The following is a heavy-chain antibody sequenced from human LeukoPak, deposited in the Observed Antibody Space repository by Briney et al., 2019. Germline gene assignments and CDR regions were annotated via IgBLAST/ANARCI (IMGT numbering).Heavy chain of an antibody. CDR2: IRYDGSNK. D-gene: IGHD6-6*01. Sequence: GGSLRLSCAASGFTFSGYGMHWVRQAPGKGLEWVAFIRYDGSNKYYADSVKGRFTISRDNSKNTLYLQMNSLRAEDTAVYYCARAVEYSSSSPPWWGQGTLVTVSS. CDR1: GFTFSGYG. V-gene: IGHV3-30*02. CDR3: ARAVEYSSSSPPW. J-gene: IGHJ4*02.